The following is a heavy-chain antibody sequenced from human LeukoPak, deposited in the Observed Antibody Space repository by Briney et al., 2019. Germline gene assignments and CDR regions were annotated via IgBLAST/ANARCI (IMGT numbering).Heavy chain of an antibody. CDR1: GGSISSGSYY. V-gene: IGHV4-61*02. J-gene: IGHJ4*02. Sequence: SQTLSLTCTVSGGSISSGSYYWSWIRQPAGKGLEWIGRIYTSGSTNYNPSLKSRVTISVDTSKTQFSLKLSSVTAADTAVYYCARGSGGIYYGGIDYWGQGTLVIVSS. CDR2: IYTSGST. D-gene: IGHD1-26*01. CDR3: ARGSGGIYYGGIDY.